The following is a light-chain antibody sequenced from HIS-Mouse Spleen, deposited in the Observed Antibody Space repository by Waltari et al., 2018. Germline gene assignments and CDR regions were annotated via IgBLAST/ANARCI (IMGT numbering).Light chain of an antibody. Sequence: AIRMTQSPSSLSASTGDRVTITCRASQGISSYLAQYQQKPGKAPKLLIYAASTLQSGVPSRVSGSGSGTDFTLTSSCLQSEDFATYYCQQYYSYPLTFGGGTKVEIK. CDR1: QGISSY. CDR3: QQYYSYPLT. V-gene: IGKV1-8*01. CDR2: AAS. J-gene: IGKJ4*01.